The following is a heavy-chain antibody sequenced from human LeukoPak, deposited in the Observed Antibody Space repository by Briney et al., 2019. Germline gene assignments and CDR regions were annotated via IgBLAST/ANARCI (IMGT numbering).Heavy chain of an antibody. V-gene: IGHV4-59*01. CDR3: ARGLAAAADY. CDR2: IYYSGST. Sequence: SETLSLTCTVSGGSISSYYWSWLRQPPGKGLEWIGYIYYSGSTNYNPSLKSRVTISVDTSKNQFSLKLSSVTAADTAVYYCARGLAAAADYWGQGTLVTVSS. D-gene: IGHD6-13*01. J-gene: IGHJ4*02. CDR1: GGSISSYY.